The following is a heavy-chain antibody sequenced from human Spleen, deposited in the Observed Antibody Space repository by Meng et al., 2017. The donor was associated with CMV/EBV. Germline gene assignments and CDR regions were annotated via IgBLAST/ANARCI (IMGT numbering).Heavy chain of an antibody. Sequence: CAASGFAFSEYSMSWIRQASGKGLEWISHIRISGTTIYYADSVKGRFTISRDNAKNTLYLQMNSLRAEDTAVYYCTRGITFSGPYFGYWGQGTLVTVSS. V-gene: IGHV3-11*01. D-gene: IGHD3-16*01. J-gene: IGHJ4*02. CDR2: IRISGTTI. CDR3: TRGITFSGPYFGY. CDR1: GFAFSEYS.